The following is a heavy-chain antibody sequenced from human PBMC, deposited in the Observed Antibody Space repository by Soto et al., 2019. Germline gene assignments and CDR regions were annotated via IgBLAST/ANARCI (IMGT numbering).Heavy chain of an antibody. V-gene: IGHV6-1*01. D-gene: IGHD6-13*01. J-gene: IGHJ6*02. Sequence: PSQTLSLTCALSGDSVSSNSAAWNWIRQSPSRGLEWLGRTYYRSKGYNDYAVSVKSRITINPDTSKNQFSLQLNSVTPEDTAVYYCARSGNIAAAGTVYYYYGMDVWGQGTTVTVSS. CDR3: ARSGNIAAAGTVYYYYGMDV. CDR2: TYYRSKGYN. CDR1: GDSVSSNSAA.